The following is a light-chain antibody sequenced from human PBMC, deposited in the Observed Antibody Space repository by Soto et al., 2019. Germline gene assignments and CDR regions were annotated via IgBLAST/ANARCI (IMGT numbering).Light chain of an antibody. CDR3: EQYSITRT. J-gene: IGKJ1*01. V-gene: IGKV4-1*01. CDR2: WAS. CDR1: QSLLYSANNKNY. Sequence: MTQAPAYLAVSLGERATINCKSSQSLLYSANNKNYLAWYQQKPGQPPRLIISWASTRESGVPDRFSGSGSGTDFTLTSSSLQAEDVAVYYCEQYSITRTLGQGTKVDIK.